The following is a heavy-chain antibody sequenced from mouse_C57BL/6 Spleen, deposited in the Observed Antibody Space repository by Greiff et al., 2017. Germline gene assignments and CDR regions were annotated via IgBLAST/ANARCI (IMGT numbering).Heavy chain of an antibody. J-gene: IGHJ1*03. Sequence: VQLQQPGTELVKPGASVKLSCKASGYTFTSYWMHWVKQRPGQGLEWIGNINPSNGGTNYNEKFKSKATMTVDKSSSTAYMQLSSLTSEDSAVYFCARSYYYGSSNWYFDVWGTGTTVTVSS. V-gene: IGHV1-53*01. CDR2: INPSNGGT. CDR3: ARSYYYGSSNWYFDV. CDR1: GYTFTSYW. D-gene: IGHD1-1*01.